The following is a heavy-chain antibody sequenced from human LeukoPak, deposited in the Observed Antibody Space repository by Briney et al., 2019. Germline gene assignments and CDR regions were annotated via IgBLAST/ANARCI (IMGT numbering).Heavy chain of an antibody. Sequence: WASVKVSCKASGYTFTSYGISWVRQAPGQGLEWMGWISAYNGNTNYAQKLQGRVTMTTDTSTSTAYMELRSLRSDDTAVYYCARTSVEEKRLVFFDYWGQGTLVTVSS. D-gene: IGHD6-13*01. V-gene: IGHV1-18*04. J-gene: IGHJ4*02. CDR3: ARTSVEEKRLVFFDY. CDR2: ISAYNGNT. CDR1: GYTFTSYG.